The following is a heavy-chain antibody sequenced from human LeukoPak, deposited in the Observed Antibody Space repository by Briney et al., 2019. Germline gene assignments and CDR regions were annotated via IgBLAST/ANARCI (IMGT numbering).Heavy chain of an antibody. J-gene: IGHJ6*03. V-gene: IGHV1-18*01. D-gene: IGHD5-12*01. CDR3: ARAYSGYDTTGYYYYYFMDV. CDR2: ISAYNGNT. Sequence: ASVKVSCKASGYTFTSYGISWVRQAPGQGLEWMGWISAYNGNTNYAQKLQGRVTMTTDTSTSTAYMELRSLRSDDTAVYYCARAYSGYDTTGYYYYYFMDVWGKGTTVTVSS. CDR1: GYTFTSYG.